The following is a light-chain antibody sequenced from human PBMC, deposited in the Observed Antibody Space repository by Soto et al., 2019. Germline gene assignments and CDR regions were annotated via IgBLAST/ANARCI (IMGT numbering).Light chain of an antibody. CDR2: AAS. J-gene: IGKJ5*01. CDR1: ESISRH. CDR3: QLDDSTLAT. Sequence: TEVRRSQYSRSASVGDSDTITCRAAESISRHLNWYQQKPGRAPDLLIYAASTLQNGVPSRFTGSGSGREFTLTIGGRKLEDFATHYCQLDDSTLATFGQGTRLEIK. V-gene: IGKV1-39*01.